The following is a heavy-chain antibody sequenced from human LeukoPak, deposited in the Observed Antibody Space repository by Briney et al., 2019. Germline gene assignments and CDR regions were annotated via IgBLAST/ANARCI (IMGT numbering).Heavy chain of an antibody. J-gene: IGHJ3*02. D-gene: IGHD3-22*01. CDR2: IYPGDSDT. CDR1: GYSFTSYW. Sequence: GESLKISCKGSGYSFTSYWIGWVRQMPGKGLEWMGIIYPGDSDTRYSPSFQGQVTISADTSISTAYLQWSSLKASDTAMYYCARRSITMIVVVHDAFDIWGQGTMVTVSS. V-gene: IGHV5-51*01. CDR3: ARRSITMIVVVHDAFDI.